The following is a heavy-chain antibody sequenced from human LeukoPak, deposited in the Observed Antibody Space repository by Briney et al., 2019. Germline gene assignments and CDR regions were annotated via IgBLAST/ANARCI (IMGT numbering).Heavy chain of an antibody. CDR3: ARMTTVTSDAFDI. D-gene: IGHD4-17*01. CDR2: ISSSGSTI. Sequence: GGSLRLSCAASGFTFSDYYMSWIRQAPGKGLEWVSYISSSGSTIYYADSVKGRFTISRDNAKNSLHLQMNSLRAVDTAVYYCARMTTVTSDAFDIWGQGTMVTVSS. CDR1: GFTFSDYY. V-gene: IGHV3-11*04. J-gene: IGHJ3*02.